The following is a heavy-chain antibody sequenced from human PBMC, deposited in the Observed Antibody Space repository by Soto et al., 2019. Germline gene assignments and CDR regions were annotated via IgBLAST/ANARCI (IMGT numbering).Heavy chain of an antibody. CDR3: AGRGYSYGTGDY. J-gene: IGHJ4*02. D-gene: IGHD5-18*01. CDR1: GGLISSSRYS. V-gene: IGHV4-39*01. CDR2: IYYSGST. Sequence: PSESLSVTCTVCGGLISSSRYSWALIRQPPGMGLEWSGSIYYSGSTYYNPSLKSRVTISVDTSKNQFSLKLSSVTAADTAVYYCAGRGYSYGTGDYWGQGTLVTVS.